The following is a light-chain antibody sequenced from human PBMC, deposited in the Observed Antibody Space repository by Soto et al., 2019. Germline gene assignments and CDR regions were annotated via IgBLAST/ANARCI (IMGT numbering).Light chain of an antibody. J-gene: IGLJ2*01. V-gene: IGLV2-11*01. CDR2: DVS. CDR1: SSDVGGYDY. Sequence: QSVLTQPRSVSGSPGQSVTISCTGTSSDVGGYDYVSWSQHHPGKAPKLMIYDVSKRPSGVPDRFSGSKSGNTASLTISGLQAEDEADYYCCSYAGSYTLVFGGGTKLTVL. CDR3: CSYAGSYTLV.